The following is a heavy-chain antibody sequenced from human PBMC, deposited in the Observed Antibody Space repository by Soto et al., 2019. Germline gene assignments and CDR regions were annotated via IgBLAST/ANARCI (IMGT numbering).Heavy chain of an antibody. CDR3: ATPTPIVVVPAATDAFDI. J-gene: IGHJ3*02. Sequence: QVQPVQSGAEVKKPGSSVKVSCKASGGTFSSYAISWVRQAPGQGLEWMGGIIPIFGTANYAQKFQGRVTITADESTSTAYMELSSLRSEDTAVYYCATPTPIVVVPAATDAFDIWGQGTMVTVSS. CDR2: IIPIFGTA. D-gene: IGHD2-2*01. V-gene: IGHV1-69*01. CDR1: GGTFSSYA.